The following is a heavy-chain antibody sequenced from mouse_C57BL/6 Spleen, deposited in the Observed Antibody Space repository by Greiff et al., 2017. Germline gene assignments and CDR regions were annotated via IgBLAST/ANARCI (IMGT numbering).Heavy chain of an antibody. Sequence: QVQLQQSGAELVRPGNSVKVSCKASGYAFTNYLIEWVKQRPGQGLEWIGVINPGSGGTKYNEKFKGKATLTADKSYSTADMQLSSLTSVDSAVYFCAYDYDKAYWGQGTLVNVSA. V-gene: IGHV1-54*01. CDR3: AYDYDKAY. D-gene: IGHD2-4*01. CDR2: INPGSGGT. J-gene: IGHJ3*01. CDR1: GYAFTNYL.